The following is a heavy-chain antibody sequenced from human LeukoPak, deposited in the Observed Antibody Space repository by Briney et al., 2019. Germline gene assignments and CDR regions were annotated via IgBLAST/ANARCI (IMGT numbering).Heavy chain of an antibody. V-gene: IGHV4-59*11. D-gene: IGHD6-13*01. CDR2: LYYSGST. CDR1: GGSISSHY. J-gene: IGHJ6*03. Sequence: SETLSLTCTVSGGSISSHYWSWIRQPPGKGLEWIGYLYYSGSTNYNPSLKSRVTISGDTSKNQFSLKLSSVTAADTAVYYCARDGQHLNYFNMDVWGKGTTVTVSS. CDR3: ARDGQHLNYFNMDV.